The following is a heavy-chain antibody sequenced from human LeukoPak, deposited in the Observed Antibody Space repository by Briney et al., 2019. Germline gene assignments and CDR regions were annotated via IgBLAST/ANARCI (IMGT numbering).Heavy chain of an antibody. CDR3: AKVWGTFLAARPGQGDY. Sequence: PGGFLRLSCAASGFTFSSYAMHWVRQAPGKGLEWVAVISYDGSNKYYADSVKGRFTISRDNSKNTLYLQMNSLRAEDTAVYYCAKVWGTFLAARPGQGDYWGQGTLVTVSS. V-gene: IGHV3-30-3*01. D-gene: IGHD6-6*01. CDR1: GFTFSSYA. J-gene: IGHJ4*02. CDR2: ISYDGSNK.